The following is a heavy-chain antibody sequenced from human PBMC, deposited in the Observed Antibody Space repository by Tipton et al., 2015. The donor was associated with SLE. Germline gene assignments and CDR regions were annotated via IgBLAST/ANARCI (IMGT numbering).Heavy chain of an antibody. D-gene: IGHD3-3*01. V-gene: IGHV4-34*01. Sequence: TLSLTCAVYGGSFSGYYWSWIRQPPGKGLEWIGEINHGGSTNYNPSLKSRVTISIDTSKNQFSLKLSSVTAADTSVYYCARGKDYDFWSGYYRRDASDIWGQGTMVTVSS. CDR3: ARGKDYDFWSGYYRRDASDI. J-gene: IGHJ3*02. CDR2: INHGGST. CDR1: GGSFSGYY.